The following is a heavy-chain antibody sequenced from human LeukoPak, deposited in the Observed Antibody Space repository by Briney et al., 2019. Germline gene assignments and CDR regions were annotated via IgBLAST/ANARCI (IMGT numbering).Heavy chain of an antibody. CDR3: ARDSALDYYDSSGYLN. Sequence: GGSLRLSCAASGFTFSSYSMNWVRQAPGKGLEWVSSISSSSSYIYYADSVKGRFTISRDNAKNSLYLQMNSLRAEDTAVYYCARDSALDYYDSSGYLNWGQGTLVTVSP. J-gene: IGHJ4*02. V-gene: IGHV3-21*01. CDR1: GFTFSSYS. D-gene: IGHD3-22*01. CDR2: ISSSSSYI.